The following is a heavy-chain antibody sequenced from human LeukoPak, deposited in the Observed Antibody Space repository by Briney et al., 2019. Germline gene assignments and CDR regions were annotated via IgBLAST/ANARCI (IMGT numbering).Heavy chain of an antibody. CDR1: GGSISSGSYY. CDR3: ATTPERPLGFSSRTGAFDI. Sequence: SETLSLTCTVSGGSISSGSYYWSWIRQPAGKGLEWIGHIYTSGRTNYNPSLKSRATISVDTSKNQFSLKLRSVTAADTAVYYCATTPERPLGFSSRTGAFDIWGQGTMVTVSS. D-gene: IGHD2-2*01. J-gene: IGHJ3*02. V-gene: IGHV4-61*09. CDR2: IYTSGRT.